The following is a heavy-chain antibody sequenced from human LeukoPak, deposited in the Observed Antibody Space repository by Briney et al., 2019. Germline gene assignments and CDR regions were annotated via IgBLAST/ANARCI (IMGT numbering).Heavy chain of an antibody. J-gene: IGHJ3*02. V-gene: IGHV3-23*01. CDR1: GFTFSSYA. CDR3: AKPHCSSTSCHGGAFDI. Sequence: GGSLRLSCAASGFTFSSYAMSWVRQAPGKGLEWVSAISGSGGSTYYADSVKGRFTISRDNSKNTLYLQMNSLRAEDTAVYYCAKPHCSSTSCHGGAFDIWGQGTMVTVSS. D-gene: IGHD2-2*01. CDR2: ISGSGGST.